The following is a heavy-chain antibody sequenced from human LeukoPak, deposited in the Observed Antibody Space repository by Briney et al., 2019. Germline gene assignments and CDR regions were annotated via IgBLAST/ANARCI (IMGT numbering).Heavy chain of an antibody. V-gene: IGHV3-66*01. D-gene: IGHD3-10*01. CDR3: AREQGSGSFDY. CDR1: GFTFSSNY. Sequence: GGSLRLSCAASGFTFSSNYMSWVRQAPGKGLEWVSVIYSDGSTYYADSVKGRFTISRDNSKNTLYLQMNSLRAEDTAVYYCAREQGSGSFDYWGQGTLVTVSS. J-gene: IGHJ4*02. CDR2: IYSDGST.